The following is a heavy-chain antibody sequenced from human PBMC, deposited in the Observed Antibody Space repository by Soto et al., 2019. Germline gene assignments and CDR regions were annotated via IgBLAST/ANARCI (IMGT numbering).Heavy chain of an antibody. V-gene: IGHV2-5*02. Sequence: SGPTLVNPTQTLTVTCTFSGFSLSTSGVGVGWIRQPPGKALEWLALIYWDDDKRYSPSLKSRLTITKDTSKNQVVLTMTNMDPVDTATYYCAHMPVADYGGTSYYFDYWGQGTLVTVS. CDR3: AHMPVADYGGTSYYFDY. CDR1: GFSLSTSGVG. J-gene: IGHJ4*02. CDR2: IYWDDDK. D-gene: IGHD4-17*01.